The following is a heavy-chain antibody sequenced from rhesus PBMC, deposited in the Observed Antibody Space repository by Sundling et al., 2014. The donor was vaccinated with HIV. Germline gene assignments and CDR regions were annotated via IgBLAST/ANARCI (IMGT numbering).Heavy chain of an antibody. D-gene: IGHD6-25*01. Sequence: EVQLVESGGGLAKPGGSLRLSCAASGFSFSDYYMHWVRQAPGKGLEWVSGISYTGGSTYYADSVKGRFTISRENAKNTLYLQMDSLRAEDTAVYYCAREWGLIAAAYGLDSWGQGVVVTVSS. V-gene: IGHV3-59*01. J-gene: IGHJ6*01. CDR2: ISYTGGST. CDR3: AREWGLIAAAYGLDS. CDR1: GFSFSDYY.